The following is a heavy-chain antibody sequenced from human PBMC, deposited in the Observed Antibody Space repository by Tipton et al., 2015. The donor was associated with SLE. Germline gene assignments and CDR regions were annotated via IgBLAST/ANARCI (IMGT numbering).Heavy chain of an antibody. D-gene: IGHD6-13*01. Sequence: LRLSCAVYSGSFSGYYWSWIRQPPGKGLEWIGHISYSGTTNYNPSLKSRVTISVDTSKNQFSLKLSSVTAADTAVYYCATRGSSSWYFFDYWGQGTLVTVSS. CDR3: ATRGSSSWYFFDY. CDR1: SGSFSGYY. CDR2: ISYSGTT. V-gene: IGHV4-34*01. J-gene: IGHJ4*02.